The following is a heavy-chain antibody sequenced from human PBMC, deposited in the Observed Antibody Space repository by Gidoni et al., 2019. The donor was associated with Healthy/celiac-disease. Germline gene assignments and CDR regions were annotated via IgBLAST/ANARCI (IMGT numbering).Heavy chain of an antibody. J-gene: IGHJ3*02. Sequence: QVQLQESGPGLVTPSQTLSLTCTVSGGSISSGGYYWSWIRQHPGKGLEWIGYIYYSGSTYYNPSLKSRVTISVDTSKNQFSLKLSSVTAADTAVYYCARERVDIVATGDAFDIWGQGTMVTVSS. CDR1: GGSISSGGYY. CDR3: ARERVDIVATGDAFDI. V-gene: IGHV4-31*03. D-gene: IGHD5-12*01. CDR2: IYYSGST.